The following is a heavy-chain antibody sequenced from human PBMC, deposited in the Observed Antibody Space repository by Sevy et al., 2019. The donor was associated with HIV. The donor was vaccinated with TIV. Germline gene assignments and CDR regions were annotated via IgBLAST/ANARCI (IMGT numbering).Heavy chain of an antibody. CDR3: TRNGEAFDNAFDP. D-gene: IGHD3-10*01. J-gene: IGHJ5*02. CDR2: ISCSGSSI. CDR1: GFTFSRYD. V-gene: IGHV3-48*03. Sequence: GGSLRLSCTASGFTFSRYDMNWVRQAPGKGLEWVSTISCSGSSIYYADSVKGRFTISRDNAKNSLNLQMNSLRAEDAAVYYCTRNGEAFDNAFDPWGQGTLVTVSS.